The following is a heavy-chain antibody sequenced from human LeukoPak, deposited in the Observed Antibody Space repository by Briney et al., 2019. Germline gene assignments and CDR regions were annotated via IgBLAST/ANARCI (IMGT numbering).Heavy chain of an antibody. CDR3: AGHPGPSSSGWYHYYYYMDV. CDR1: GGSISSSSYY. CDR2: IYYSGST. J-gene: IGHJ6*03. Sequence: SETLSLTCTVSGGSISSSSYYWGWIRQPPGKGLEWIGSIYYSGSTYYNPSLKSRVTISVDTSKNQFSLKLSSVTAADTAVYYCAGHPGPSSSGWYHYYYYMDVWGKGTTVTVSS. D-gene: IGHD6-19*01. V-gene: IGHV4-39*01.